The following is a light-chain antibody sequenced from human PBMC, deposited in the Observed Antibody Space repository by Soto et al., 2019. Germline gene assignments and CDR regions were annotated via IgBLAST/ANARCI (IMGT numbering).Light chain of an antibody. CDR3: QQYNNWPRT. CDR2: DAS. J-gene: IGKJ1*01. Sequence: EIVLTQSPATLSLSPGERATLSCRASQSIRNYLAWYQQKPGQTPRLLIYDASNRAADIPARFSGNGSGTEFTLTISSLQSEDFAVYYCQQYNNWPRTFGQGTKVDIK. V-gene: IGKV3-11*01. CDR1: QSIRNY.